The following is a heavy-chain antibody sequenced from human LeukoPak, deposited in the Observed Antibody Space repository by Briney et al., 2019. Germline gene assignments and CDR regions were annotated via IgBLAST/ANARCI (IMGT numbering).Heavy chain of an antibody. CDR3: AREDFWKRLDP. CDR1: GGSISSGSYY. V-gene: IGHV4-61*02. D-gene: IGHD3-3*01. J-gene: IGHJ5*02. Sequence: PSETLSLTCTVSGGSISSGSYYWSWIRRPAGKGLEWIGRIYTSGSTNYNPSLKSRVTISVDTSKNQFSLKLSSVTAADTAVYYCAREDFWKRLDPWGQGTLVTVSS. CDR2: IYTSGST.